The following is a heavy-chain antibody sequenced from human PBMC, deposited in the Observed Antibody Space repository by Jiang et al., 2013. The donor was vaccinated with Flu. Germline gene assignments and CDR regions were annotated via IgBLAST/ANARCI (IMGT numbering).Heavy chain of an antibody. V-gene: IGHV2-5*01. CDR2: IYWTDEK. D-gene: IGHD3-22*01. J-gene: IGHJ4*02. CDR1: SLSLSNSGVA. CDR3: AHRALYYYDSNGYYDY. Sequence: LTCTLSSLSLSNSGVAVGWIRQSPGKALEWLALIYWTDEKVYNPSLMYRLTITKDTSKDQVVLTMTDMDPGDTATYYCAHRALYYYDSNGYYDYWGQGTLVT.